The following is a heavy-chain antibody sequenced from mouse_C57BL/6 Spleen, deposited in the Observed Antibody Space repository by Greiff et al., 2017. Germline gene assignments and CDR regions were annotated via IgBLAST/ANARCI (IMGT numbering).Heavy chain of an antibody. D-gene: IGHD1-1*01. CDR3: ARTKGMNLLLRYGAMDY. CDR2: IWSGGST. Sequence: VKLMESGPGLVQPSQSLSITCTVSGFSLTSYGVHWVRQSPGKGLEWLGVIWSGGSTDYNAAFISRLSISKDNSKSQVFFKMNSLQADDTAIYYCARTKGMNLLLRYGAMDYWGQGTSVTVSS. J-gene: IGHJ4*01. CDR1: GFSLTSYG. V-gene: IGHV2-2*01.